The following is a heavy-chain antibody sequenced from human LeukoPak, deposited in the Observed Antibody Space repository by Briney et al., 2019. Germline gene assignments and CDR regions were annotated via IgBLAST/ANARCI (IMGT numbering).Heavy chain of an antibody. CDR1: GGTFSSYA. D-gene: IGHD3-16*02. CDR3: ARSRNKITFGGVIVQSLDY. V-gene: IGHV1-69*04. Sequence: SVKVSCKASGGTFSSYAISWVRQAPGQGLEWMGRIIPILGIANYAQKFQGRVTITADKSTSAAYMELSSLRSEDTAVYYCARSRNKITFGGVIVQSLDYWGQGTLVTVSS. CDR2: IIPILGIA. J-gene: IGHJ4*02.